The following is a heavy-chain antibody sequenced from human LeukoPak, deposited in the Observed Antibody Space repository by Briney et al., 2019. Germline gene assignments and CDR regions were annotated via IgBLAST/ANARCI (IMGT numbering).Heavy chain of an antibody. J-gene: IGHJ6*02. V-gene: IGHV3-33*01. CDR2: TWFDDSYQ. CDR1: GFSFSSHG. D-gene: IGHD4-11*01. CDR3: ARETYSLADV. Sequence: PGASLRLSCAASGFSFSSHGMHWVRQAPGKGLEWVGVTWFDDSYQHYAGSVGGRFTISRDNSKNTVYLQMNSLRAEDTAVYYCARETYSLADVWGQGTTVIVSS.